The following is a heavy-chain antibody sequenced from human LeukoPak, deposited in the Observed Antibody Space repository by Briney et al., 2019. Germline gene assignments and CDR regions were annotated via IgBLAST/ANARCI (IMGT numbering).Heavy chain of an antibody. Sequence: GGSLRLSCAASGFTFSTYVMSWVLQAPGKGLEWVSSISGSGGSTYFADSVKGRFAISRDNSKNTLYLQMTSLRAEDTAVYYCAKMVPSSGCTWGQGTLVTVSS. CDR3: AKMVPSSGCT. J-gene: IGHJ5*02. CDR2: ISGSGGST. V-gene: IGHV3-23*01. D-gene: IGHD6-19*01. CDR1: GFTFSTYV.